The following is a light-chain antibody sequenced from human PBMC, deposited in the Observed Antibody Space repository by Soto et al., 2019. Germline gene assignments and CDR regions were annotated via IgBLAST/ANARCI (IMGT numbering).Light chain of an antibody. J-gene: IGKJ2*01. Sequence: EIVLTQSPGTLSLSPGERATLSCRASQSVRSDYLARYQQKPGQAPRLLIYAASSRATVIPDRFSGSGSGTDFTLTISRLETEDFAVFYCQQYGISPYTFGQGTKLEIK. CDR1: QSVRSDY. V-gene: IGKV3-20*01. CDR3: QQYGISPYT. CDR2: AAS.